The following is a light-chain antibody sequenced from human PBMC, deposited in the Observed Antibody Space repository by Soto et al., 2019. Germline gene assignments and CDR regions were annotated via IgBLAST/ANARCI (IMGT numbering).Light chain of an antibody. V-gene: IGLV1-40*01. CDR3: QSFDSSLSALV. J-gene: IGLJ1*01. CDR2: GNN. Sequence: QSVLTQPPSVSGAPGQRVTISCTGSISNIGAGLHVHWYQQLPGTAPKLLISGNNNRPSGVPDRFSGSKSGTSASLAITGLQAEDEADYYCQSFDSSLSALVFGTGTKVTVL. CDR1: ISNIGAGLH.